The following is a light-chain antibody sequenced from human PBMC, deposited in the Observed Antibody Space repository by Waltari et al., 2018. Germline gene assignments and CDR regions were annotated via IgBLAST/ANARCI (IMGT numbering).Light chain of an antibody. J-gene: IGKJ4*01. Sequence: DIVLTQSPDSLAVSLGERATISCRSSQSVFHTNNKNYLAWYQQKPGQPPRLLFYWASTRESGVPDRFSGSGSGTDSTLAISSLQAEDVATYFCQQYYSSPLTFGGGTKVEFK. V-gene: IGKV4-1*01. CDR1: QSVFHTNNKNY. CDR3: QQYYSSPLT. CDR2: WAS.